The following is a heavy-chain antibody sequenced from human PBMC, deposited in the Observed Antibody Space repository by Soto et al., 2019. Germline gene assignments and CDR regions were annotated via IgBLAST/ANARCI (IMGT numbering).Heavy chain of an antibody. J-gene: IGHJ4*02. V-gene: IGHV4-39*01. D-gene: IGHD3-9*01. Sequence: SETPSLTCSVSGDSINSDKYYWGWIRQPPGKGLEWIGSIYYRGNTYYNPSLQTRVTISLDKSKSQFSLRLNSVTAADSAVYFCARLEGLATISYYFDFWGQGAQVTFSS. CDR2: IYYRGNT. CDR3: ARLEGLATISYYFDF. CDR1: GDSINSDKYY.